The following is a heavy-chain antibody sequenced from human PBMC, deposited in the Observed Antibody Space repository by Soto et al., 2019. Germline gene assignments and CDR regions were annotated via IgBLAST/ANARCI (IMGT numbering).Heavy chain of an antibody. CDR2: IYSGGST. Sequence: GGSLRLSCAASGFTVSSNYMSWVRQAPGKGLEWVSLIYSGGSTYYADSVKGRFTISRDNSKNTLYLQMNSLRAADTAVYYCARDPLYDYGDLSHVFDIWGQGTMVTVSS. CDR1: GFTVSSNY. J-gene: IGHJ3*02. CDR3: ARDPLYDYGDLSHVFDI. D-gene: IGHD4-17*01. V-gene: IGHV3-66*01.